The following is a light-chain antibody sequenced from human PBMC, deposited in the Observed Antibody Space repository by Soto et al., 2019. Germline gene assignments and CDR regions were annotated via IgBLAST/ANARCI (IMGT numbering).Light chain of an antibody. CDR2: EVS. Sequence: QSALTQPPSASGSPGQSVTISCTGTSNDVGGYNYVSWYQQHPGKAPKLMIHEVSKPPSGVPDRFSGSKSGNTASLTVSGLLTEDEADYYCSSYGGANTVVFGGGTKLTVL. CDR1: SNDVGGYNY. CDR3: SSYGGANTVV. V-gene: IGLV2-8*01. J-gene: IGLJ2*01.